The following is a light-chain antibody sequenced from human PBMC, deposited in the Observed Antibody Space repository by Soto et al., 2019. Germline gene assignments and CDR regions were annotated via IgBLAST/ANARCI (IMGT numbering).Light chain of an antibody. J-gene: IGKJ1*01. CDR1: RSIATN. Sequence: DIQMTQSPSSLSAPVGDTVIITCRASRSIATNLNWHQQKPGKAPKLLIYDASSLESGVPSRFSGSGAGTEFTLTISSLQPEDFATYYCQKYNSFWTFGQGTKVDIK. CDR2: DAS. V-gene: IGKV1-5*01. CDR3: QKYNSFWT.